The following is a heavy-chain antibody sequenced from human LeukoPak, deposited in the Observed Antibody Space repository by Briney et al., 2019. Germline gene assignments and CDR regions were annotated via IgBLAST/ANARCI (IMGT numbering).Heavy chain of an antibody. J-gene: IGHJ4*02. Sequence: NPSETLSLTCTVSGGSISSYYWSWIRQPPGKGLEWIGYIYYSGSTNYNPSLKSRVTISVDTSKNQFSLKLSSVTAADTAVYYCAREVRYFDWLFPDYWGQGTLVTVSS. CDR2: IYYSGST. CDR3: AREVRYFDWLFPDY. D-gene: IGHD3-9*01. CDR1: GGSISSYY. V-gene: IGHV4-59*01.